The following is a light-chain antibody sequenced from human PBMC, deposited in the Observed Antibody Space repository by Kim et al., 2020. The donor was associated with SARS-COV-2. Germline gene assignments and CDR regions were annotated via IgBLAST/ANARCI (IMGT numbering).Light chain of an antibody. J-gene: IGLJ3*02. Sequence: GKTVTISCTRSRGSIASTNVQWYQQRPGTSPTAVIFENNHRPSGVPDRFSGSIDGSSNSASLPISGLKTEDEADYYCQSFDSNIQVFGGGTQLTVL. CDR1: RGSIASTN. CDR3: QSFDSNIQV. V-gene: IGLV6-57*01. CDR2: ENN.